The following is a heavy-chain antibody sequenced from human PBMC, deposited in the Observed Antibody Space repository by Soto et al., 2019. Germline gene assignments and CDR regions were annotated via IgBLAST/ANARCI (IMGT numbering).Heavy chain of an antibody. J-gene: IGHJ6*02. V-gene: IGHV1-69*04. D-gene: IGHD3-10*01. CDR2: IIPILGIA. Sequence: GASVKVSCKASGGTFSSYAISWVRQAPGQGLEWMGRIIPILGIANYAQKFQGRVTITADKSISTAYLQWSSLKASDTAMYYCARHFPYYYGSGSYSPGYYYYGMDVWGQGTTVTVSS. CDR3: ARHFPYYYGSGSYSPGYYYYGMDV. CDR1: GGTFSSYA.